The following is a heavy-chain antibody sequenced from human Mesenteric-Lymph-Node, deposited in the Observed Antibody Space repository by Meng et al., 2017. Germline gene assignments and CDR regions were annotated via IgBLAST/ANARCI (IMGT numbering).Heavy chain of an antibody. CDR1: GFTFSDYC. CDR2: ISTSSGYI. J-gene: IGHJ5*02. Sequence: VGRVGSGVGLVKPGGSLRLSGAASGFTFSDYCMSWIRQAPGKGLEWVSSISTSSGYIYYTDSVKGRFTVSRDNAKNSLYLQMSSLRAEDTAVYYCARPLDTAMAEPFQSWGQGTLVTVSS. CDR3: ARPLDTAMAEPFQS. D-gene: IGHD5-18*01. V-gene: IGHV3-11*05.